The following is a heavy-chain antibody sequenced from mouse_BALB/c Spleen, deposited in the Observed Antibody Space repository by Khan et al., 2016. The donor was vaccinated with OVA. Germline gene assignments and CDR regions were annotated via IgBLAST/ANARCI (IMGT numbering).Heavy chain of an antibody. CDR1: GYSITSGYG. J-gene: IGHJ2*01. D-gene: IGHD1-2*01. CDR3: ARTARTKY. CDR2: ISYSGST. V-gene: IGHV3-2*02. Sequence: EVELVESGPGLVKPSQSLSLTCTVTGYSITSGYGWNWIRQFPGNKLEWMGYISYSGSTNYNPSLKSRISITRDTSKNQFFLQLNSVTTEDTATYYCARTARTKYWGQGTTLTVSS.